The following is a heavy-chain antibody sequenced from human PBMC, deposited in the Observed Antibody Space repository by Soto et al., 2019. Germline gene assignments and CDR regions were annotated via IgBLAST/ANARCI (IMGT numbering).Heavy chain of an antibody. CDR1: GGSISSDGYY. CDR3: TREPISETCTWLDDMDV. D-gene: IGHD3-22*01. V-gene: IGHV4-31*03. CDR2: IDYSGST. Sequence: QVQLQESGPGLVKHSQTLSLICSVSGGSISSDGYYWSWIRQHPGKGLEWIGYIDYSGSTFYKSSLKSRVTLSVDTSKNQFSLNLSSVTAADTGVYFCTREPISETCTWLDDMDVWGQGTTVTVSS. J-gene: IGHJ6*02.